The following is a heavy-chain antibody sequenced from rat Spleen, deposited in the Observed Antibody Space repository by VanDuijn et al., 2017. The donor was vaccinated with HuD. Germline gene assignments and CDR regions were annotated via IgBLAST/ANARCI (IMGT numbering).Heavy chain of an antibody. V-gene: IGHV5-25*01. CDR3: ATDRNKERFAY. D-gene: IGHD1-10*01. J-gene: IGHJ3*01. CDR2: INTGGRNT. Sequence: EVQLVESGGGLVQPGRSMKLSCAASGFTFNYYYMAWVRQAPTKGLEWVAYINTGGRNTYYRVSVKSRFTISRDNAKSTLYLKMDSLRSEDTATYYCATDRNKERFAYWGQGTLVTVSS. CDR1: GFTFNYYY.